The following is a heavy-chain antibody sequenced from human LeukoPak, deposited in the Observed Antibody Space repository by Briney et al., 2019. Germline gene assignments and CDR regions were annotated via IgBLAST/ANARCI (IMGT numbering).Heavy chain of an antibody. CDR3: ARGGYNWNDENWFDP. J-gene: IGHJ5*02. CDR1: GGSISSGGYY. D-gene: IGHD1-20*01. V-gene: IGHV4-31*03. CDR2: IYYSGST. Sequence: PSETLSLTCTVSGGSISSGGYYWSWTRQHPGKGLEWIGYIYYSGSTYYNPSLKSRVTISVDTSKNQFSLKLSSVTAADTAVYYCARGGYNWNDENWFDPWGQGALVTVSS.